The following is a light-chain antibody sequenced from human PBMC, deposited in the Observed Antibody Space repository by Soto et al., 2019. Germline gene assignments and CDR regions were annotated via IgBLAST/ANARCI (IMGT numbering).Light chain of an antibody. V-gene: IGKV1-39*01. Sequence: DIQMTQSPSSLSASVGDRVTITCRASQYINTFLNWYHQKPGKAPKLLIYAASSLQSGVPSRFSGSGSGTDFTLTISSLQPEDFATYYCQHSYNTPPTFGQGTKVEIK. J-gene: IGKJ1*01. CDR1: QYINTF. CDR3: QHSYNTPPT. CDR2: AAS.